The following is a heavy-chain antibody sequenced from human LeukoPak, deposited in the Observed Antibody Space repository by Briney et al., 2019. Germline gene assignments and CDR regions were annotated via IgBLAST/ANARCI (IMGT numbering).Heavy chain of an antibody. V-gene: IGHV4-61*01. J-gene: IGHJ4*02. CDR3: ARDSRGYYDSNGYFDY. D-gene: IGHD3-22*01. CDR1: GDSVSSDSYY. CDR2: IYYSGTT. Sequence: SQTLSLTCTVSGDSVSSDSYYWSWIRQPPGKGLEWIGYIYYSGTTKYNPSLKSRVTISVDTSKNQFSLKLSSVTAADTAVYYCARDSRGYYDSNGYFDYWGQGALVTVSS.